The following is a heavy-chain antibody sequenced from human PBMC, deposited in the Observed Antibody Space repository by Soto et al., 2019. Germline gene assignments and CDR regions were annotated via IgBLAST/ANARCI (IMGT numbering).Heavy chain of an antibody. CDR3: ARDRSGDGYNYYYYYHGMDV. D-gene: IGHD5-12*01. J-gene: IGHJ6*02. CDR1: GGSISSYY. Sequence: SETLSLTCTVSGGSISSYYWSWIRQPPGKGLEWIGYIYYSGSTNYNPSLKSRVTISVDTSKNQFSLKLSSVTAADTAVYYCARDRSGDGYNYYYYYHGMDVWGQGTTVTVSS. V-gene: IGHV4-59*01. CDR2: IYYSGST.